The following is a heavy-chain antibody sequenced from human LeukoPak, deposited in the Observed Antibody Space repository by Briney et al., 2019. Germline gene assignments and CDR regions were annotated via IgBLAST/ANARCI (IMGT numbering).Heavy chain of an antibody. CDR1: GGSLSSYY. CDR3: ARDAGGWFDF. D-gene: IGHD6-19*01. J-gene: IGHJ4*02. CDR2: MYYSGNT. V-gene: IGHV4-59*01. Sequence: SQTLSLTCTVSGGSLSSYYWSWIRQPPGKGLEWIGYMYYSGNTNYNPSLKSRVTISVDTSKNQFSLKLSSVTAADTAVYYCARDAGGWFDFWGQGTPVTVSS.